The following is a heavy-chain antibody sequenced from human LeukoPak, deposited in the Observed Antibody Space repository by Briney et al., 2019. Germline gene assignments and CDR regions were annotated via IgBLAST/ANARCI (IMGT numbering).Heavy chain of an antibody. CDR2: IYYSGST. J-gene: IGHJ4*02. CDR1: GGSISSYY. Sequence: SETLSLTCTVSGGSISSYYWSWIRQPPGKGLEWIGYIYYSGSTNYNPSLKSRVTISVDTSKNQFSLKLSSVTAADTAVYFCARGDCSNGVCYLLRDYWGQGTLVTVSS. V-gene: IGHV4-59*08. CDR3: ARGDCSNGVCYLLRDY. D-gene: IGHD2-8*01.